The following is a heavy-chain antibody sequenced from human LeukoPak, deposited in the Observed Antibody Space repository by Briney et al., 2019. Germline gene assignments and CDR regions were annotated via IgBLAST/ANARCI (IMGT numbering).Heavy chain of an antibody. CDR1: GFTFSSYA. CDR3: ANGGYTYTYPLRH. J-gene: IGHJ4*02. CDR2: ISGSGGSA. D-gene: IGHD5-18*01. V-gene: IGHV3-23*01. Sequence: GGSLRLSCAASGFTFSSYAMNWVRQAPGKGLEWVSTISGSGGSAYYADSVKGRFTISRDNSKNTLYLQMNSLRAEDTAVYYCANGGYTYTYPLRHWGQGTLITVSS.